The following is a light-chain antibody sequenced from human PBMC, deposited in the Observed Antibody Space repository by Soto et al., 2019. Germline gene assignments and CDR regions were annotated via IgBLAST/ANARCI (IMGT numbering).Light chain of an antibody. J-gene: IGKJ1*01. CDR2: GAS. CDR3: QQYGSSPRT. V-gene: IGKV3-20*01. CDR1: QSVTSNY. Sequence: EIVLTQSPGTLSLSPGERATLSCRASQSVTSNYLAWYQQKPGQAPRLLIYGASSRATGIPDKFSGRGSGTDFTLTISRLEPEDFAVYYRQQYGSSPRTFGQGTKVEIK.